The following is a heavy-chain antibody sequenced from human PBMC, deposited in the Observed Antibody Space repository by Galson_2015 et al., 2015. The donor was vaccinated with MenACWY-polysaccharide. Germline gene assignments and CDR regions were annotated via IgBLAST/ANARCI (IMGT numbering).Heavy chain of an antibody. CDR3: ARDGLPAASDY. CDR1: GSTLRSHW. D-gene: IGHD2-2*01. V-gene: IGHV3-7*01. Sequence: SLRLSCAASGSTLRSHWMTWVRQGPGKGLEWVANIKQDGSEKNYVDSVKGRFTISRDNAKNSLYLQMNSLRAEDTAVYYCARDGLPAASDYWGPGTLVTVSS. CDR2: IKQDGSEK. J-gene: IGHJ4*02.